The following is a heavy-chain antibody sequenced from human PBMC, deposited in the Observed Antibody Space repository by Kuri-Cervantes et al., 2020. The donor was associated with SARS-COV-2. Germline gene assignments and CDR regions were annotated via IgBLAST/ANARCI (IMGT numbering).Heavy chain of an antibody. CDR2: INPTSGGT. Sequence: ASVKVSCKASGYTFTGYYIHWVRQAPGQGLEWMGWINPTSGGTNYAQKFQGWVTMTRDTSTSTVYMELSSLRSEDTAVYYCAREGGYCSGGSCYGYWGQGTLVTVSS. CDR1: GYTFTGYY. D-gene: IGHD2-15*01. J-gene: IGHJ4*02. CDR3: AREGGYCSGGSCYGY. V-gene: IGHV1-2*04.